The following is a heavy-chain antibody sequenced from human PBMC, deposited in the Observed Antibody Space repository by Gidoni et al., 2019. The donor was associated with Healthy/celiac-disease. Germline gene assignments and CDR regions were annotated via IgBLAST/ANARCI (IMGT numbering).Heavy chain of an antibody. J-gene: IGHJ6*02. CDR2: IKQDGSEK. CDR1: GFTFSSYW. CDR3: AREGSSVDLYYYYYGMDV. D-gene: IGHD2-15*01. Sequence: EVQLVESGGGLVQPGGSLRLSCAASGFTFSSYWMSWVRQAPGKGMEWVANIKQDGSEKYYVDSVKGRFTISRDNAKNSLYLQMNSLRAEDTAVYYCAREGSSVDLYYYYYGMDVWGQGTTVTVSS. V-gene: IGHV3-7*03.